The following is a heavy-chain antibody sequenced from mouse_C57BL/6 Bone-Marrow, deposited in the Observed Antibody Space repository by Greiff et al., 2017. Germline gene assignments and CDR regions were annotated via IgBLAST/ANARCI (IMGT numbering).Heavy chain of an antibody. CDR1: GYTFTSYW. CDR3: ARLRYAMDY. V-gene: IGHV1-59*01. Sequence: VQLQQPGAELVRPGTSVQLSCKASGYTFTSYWMHWVKQRPGQGLEWIGVIDPSDSYTNYNQKFKGKATLTVATSSSTAYMQLSSLTSEDAAVYYCARLRYAMDYWGQGTSVTVSS. CDR2: IDPSDSYT. D-gene: IGHD1-1*01. J-gene: IGHJ4*01.